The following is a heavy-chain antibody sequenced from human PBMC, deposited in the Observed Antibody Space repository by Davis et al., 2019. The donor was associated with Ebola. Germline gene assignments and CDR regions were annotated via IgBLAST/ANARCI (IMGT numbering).Heavy chain of an antibody. CDR2: IYTGDSDT. CDR1: EDSFTSYW. J-gene: IGHJ3*02. V-gene: IGHV5-51*01. CDR3: ASLRRTITGMDDGFDI. Sequence: GESLKISCKDSEDSFTSYWIGWVRQVPGKGLEWMGIIYTGDSDTRYSPSFRGRVTISADKSTRTAYLQWGSLKASDTAMYYCASLRRTITGMDDGFDIWGQGTMVTVSS. D-gene: IGHD1-20*01.